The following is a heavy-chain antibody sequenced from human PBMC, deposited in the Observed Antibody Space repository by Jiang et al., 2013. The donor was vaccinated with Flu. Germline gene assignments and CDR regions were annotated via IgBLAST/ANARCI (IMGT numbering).Heavy chain of an antibody. V-gene: IGHV4-30-4*01. CDR3: ARDLFWSHGIPASHWFDP. J-gene: IGHJ5*02. D-gene: IGHD3-3*01. CDR1: GDSINSGYYY. Sequence: SGSGLVKPSQTLSLTCTVSGDSINSGYYYWSWTRQTPEKGLEWIASIFYSGTTDYNPSLKSRVSISLDTPKNQFSLTLNSVTAADTAVYYCARDLFWSHGIPASHWFDPWGQGXPGHRLL. CDR2: IFYSGTT.